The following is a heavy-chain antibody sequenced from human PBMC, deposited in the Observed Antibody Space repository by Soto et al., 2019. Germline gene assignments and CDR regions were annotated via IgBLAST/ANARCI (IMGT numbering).Heavy chain of an antibody. CDR2: IIPIFGTA. V-gene: IGHV1-69*13. CDR3: ARGARDIVVVVAARGYYGMDV. Sequence: ASVKVSCKASGGTFSSYAISWVRQAPGQGREWMGGIIPIFGTANYAQKFQGRVTITADESTSTAYMELSSLRSEDTAVYYCARGARDIVVVVAARGYYGMDVWGQGXTVTVYS. D-gene: IGHD2-15*01. J-gene: IGHJ6*02. CDR1: GGTFSSYA.